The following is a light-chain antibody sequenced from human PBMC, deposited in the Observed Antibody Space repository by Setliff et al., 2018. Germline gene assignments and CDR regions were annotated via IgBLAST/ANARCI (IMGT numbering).Light chain of an antibody. CDR1: SSDVGSYDL. CDR2: GVS. Sequence: SVLTQPASVSGSPGQSITISCSGTSSDVGSYDLVSWYQQHPGKAPKLIIYGVSDRPSGVSSRFSGSKSGNTAYLTISGLQTEDEAEYYCNAYASDTTYVFGSGTKGTVL. V-gene: IGLV2-14*03. J-gene: IGLJ1*01. CDR3: NAYASDTTYV.